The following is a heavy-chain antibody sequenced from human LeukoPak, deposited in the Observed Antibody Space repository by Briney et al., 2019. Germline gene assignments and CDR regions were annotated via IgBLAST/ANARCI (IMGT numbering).Heavy chain of an antibody. CDR3: ARLPAYCSSTNCYYDY. V-gene: IGHV3-48*04. J-gene: IGHJ4*02. CDR2: ISSASGSI. Sequence: GGSLRLSCAASGFTFSSYSMNWARQAPGKGLEWVSYISSASGSIYYADSVKGRFTISRDNAKNSLFLQMNSLRAEDTAVYYCARLPAYCSSTNCYYDYWGRGTLVTVSS. D-gene: IGHD2-2*01. CDR1: GFTFSSYS.